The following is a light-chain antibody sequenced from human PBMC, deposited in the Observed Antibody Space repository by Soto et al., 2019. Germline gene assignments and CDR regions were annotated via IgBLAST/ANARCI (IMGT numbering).Light chain of an antibody. CDR3: GACDGGLSAFV. Sequence: QSVLTQPPSVSAAPGRTVTISCSGSSSNIGNSFVSWYQQLPGTAPRLLIYDNNERPSGIPDRFSGSKSGTSATLGITGLQTWDEADYYCGACDGGLSAFVFGTGTKLTVL. CDR1: SSNIGNSF. J-gene: IGLJ1*01. V-gene: IGLV1-51*01. CDR2: DNN.